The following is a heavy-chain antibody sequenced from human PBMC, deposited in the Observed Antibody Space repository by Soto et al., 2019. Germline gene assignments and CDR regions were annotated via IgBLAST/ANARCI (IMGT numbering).Heavy chain of an antibody. CDR1: GYTFSGYY. D-gene: IGHD3-3*01. Sequence: GASVKVSCKASGYTFSGYYIHWVRQAPGQGLEWMGWINPNGGGTNYAQKFQGCLTLTRDTSISTAYMELSRLSSDDTAVYFCARVATIFGVVPDYWGQGTLVTVSS. V-gene: IGHV1-2*04. CDR2: INPNGGGT. J-gene: IGHJ4*02. CDR3: ARVATIFGVVPDY.